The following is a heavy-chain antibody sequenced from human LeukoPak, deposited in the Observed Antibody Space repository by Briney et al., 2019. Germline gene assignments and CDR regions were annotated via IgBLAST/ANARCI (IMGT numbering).Heavy chain of an antibody. CDR3: AIHDYGDRDAFDI. CDR2: IYSSGSA. V-gene: IGHV4-61*02. Sequence: KPSETLSLTCTVSGGSISSGTYYWSWIRQPAGKGLEWIGRIYSSGSASYNPSLESRVTISVDTSKNQFSLKLSSVTAADTAVYYCAIHDYGDRDAFDIWGQGTMVTVSS. D-gene: IGHD4-17*01. CDR1: GGSISSGTYY. J-gene: IGHJ3*02.